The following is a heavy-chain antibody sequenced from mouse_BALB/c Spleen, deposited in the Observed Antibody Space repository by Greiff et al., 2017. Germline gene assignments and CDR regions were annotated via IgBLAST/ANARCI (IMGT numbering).Heavy chain of an antibody. CDR3: TRDREVIFDY. Sequence: EVQVVESGGGLEKPGGSLKLSCAASGFTFSSYTMSWVRQTPEKRLEWVATISSGGSYTYYPDSVKGRFTISRDNAKNTLYLQMSSLKSEDTAMYYCTRDREVIFDYWGQGTTLTVSS. D-gene: IGHD3-3*01. CDR1: GFTFSSYT. J-gene: IGHJ2*01. V-gene: IGHV5-6-4*01. CDR2: ISSGGSYT.